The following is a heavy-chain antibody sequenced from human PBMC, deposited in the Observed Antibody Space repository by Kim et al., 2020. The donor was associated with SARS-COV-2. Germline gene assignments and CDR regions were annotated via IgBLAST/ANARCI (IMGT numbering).Heavy chain of an antibody. Sequence: KNRVTISVDTSKNQFALKLSSVTAADTAVYYCARGIDDVLRYFDWSWDYWGQGTLVTVSS. CDR3: ARGIDDVLRYFDWSWDY. J-gene: IGHJ4*02. D-gene: IGHD3-9*01. V-gene: IGHV4-34*01.